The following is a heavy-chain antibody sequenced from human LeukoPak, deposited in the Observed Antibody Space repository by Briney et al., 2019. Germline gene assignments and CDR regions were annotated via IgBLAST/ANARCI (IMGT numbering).Heavy chain of an antibody. V-gene: IGHV4-59*01. CDR2: IYYGGST. D-gene: IGHD6-13*01. Sequence: PSETLSLTCTVTGGSISSDYWSWSRQPPGKGLEWIGYIYYGGSTNYNPSLKSRVTISVDTSKNQFSLTLSSVTAADTAVYYCARGGLPAALTYFHHWGQGTLVTVSS. J-gene: IGHJ1*01. CDR3: ARGGLPAALTYFHH. CDR1: GGSISSDY.